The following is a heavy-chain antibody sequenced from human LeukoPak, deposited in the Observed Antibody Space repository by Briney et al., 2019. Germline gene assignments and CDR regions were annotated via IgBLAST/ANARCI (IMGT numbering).Heavy chain of an antibody. D-gene: IGHD3-16*01. V-gene: IGHV4-4*07. CDR3: ACAGRFGVALTTFFDS. Sequence: SETLSLTCTVSGDSVSGYHWSWIRQPAGRGLEWVGHFYTRGTNNYNPSLKSRVSMSVDTSKNQFSLRLSSVTAADTGVYYCACAGRFGVALTTFFDSWGQGTLITVSS. J-gene: IGHJ4*02. CDR2: FYTRGTN. CDR1: GDSVSGYH.